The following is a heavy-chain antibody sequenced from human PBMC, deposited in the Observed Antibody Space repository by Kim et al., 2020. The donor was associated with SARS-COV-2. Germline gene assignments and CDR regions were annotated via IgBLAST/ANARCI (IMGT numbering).Heavy chain of an antibody. J-gene: IGHJ4*02. V-gene: IGHV1-69*13. CDR2: IIPIFGTA. Sequence: SVKVSCKASGGTFSSYAISWVRQAPGQGLEWMGGIIPIFGTANYAQKFQGRVTITADESTSTAYMELSSLRSEDTAVYYCARDSVGAKPFDYWGQGTLVTVSS. CDR3: ARDSVGAKPFDY. D-gene: IGHD1-26*01. CDR1: GGTFSSYA.